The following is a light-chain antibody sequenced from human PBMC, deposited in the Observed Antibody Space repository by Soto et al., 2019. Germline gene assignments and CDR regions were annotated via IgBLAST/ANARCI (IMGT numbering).Light chain of an antibody. CDR2: YXS. J-gene: IGKJ1*01. CDR1: QSIRRY. Sequence: IHMTQSPSSLSASVGNRVTVPXRTSQSIRRYLNWYQQEPGXAPKXXXAYXSSLQRGGPSRLSGGGAVTEFTPTISRLHPSDFANYYLQQTRAVTRTFGQGTKVDIK. V-gene: IGKV1-39*01. CDR3: QQTRAVTRT.